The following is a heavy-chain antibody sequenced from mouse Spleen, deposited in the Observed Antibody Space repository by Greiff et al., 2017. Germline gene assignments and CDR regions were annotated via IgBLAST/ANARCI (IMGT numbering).Heavy chain of an antibody. V-gene: IGHV5-17*01. Sequence: EVHLVESGGGLVKPGGSLKLSCAASGFTFSDYGMHWVRQAPEKGLEWVAYISSGSSTIYYADTVKGRFTISRDNAKNTLFLQMTSLRSEDTAMYYCARDGNYGFDYWGQGTTLTVSS. D-gene: IGHD2-1*01. CDR3: ARDGNYGFDY. J-gene: IGHJ2*01. CDR1: GFTFSDYG. CDR2: ISSGSSTI.